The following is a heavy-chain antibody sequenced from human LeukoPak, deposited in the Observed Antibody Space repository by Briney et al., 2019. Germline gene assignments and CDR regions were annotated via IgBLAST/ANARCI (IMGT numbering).Heavy chain of an antibody. CDR3: ARELYSSSWYYYYGMDV. V-gene: IGHV4-61*08. CDR2: IYHSGST. CDR1: GGSISSGGYY. D-gene: IGHD6-13*01. J-gene: IGHJ6*02. Sequence: SETLSLTCTVSGGSISSGGYYWSWIRQHPGKGLEWIGYIYHSGSTNYNPSLKSRVAISVDTSKNQFSLKLSSVTAADTAVYYCARELYSSSWYYYYGMDVWGQGTTVTVSS.